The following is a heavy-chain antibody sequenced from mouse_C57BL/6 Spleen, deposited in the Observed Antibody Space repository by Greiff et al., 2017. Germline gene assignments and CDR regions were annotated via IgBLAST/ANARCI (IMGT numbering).Heavy chain of an antibody. Sequence: VQLQQSGPELVKPGASVKLSCKASGYAFSSSWMNWVQQRPGKGLEWIGRIYPGDGDTNSNGKFPGKATLTADKSSSTAYIQLSSLTSEDSAVYFCARFGSSYAMDYWGQGTSVTVSS. V-gene: IGHV1-82*01. J-gene: IGHJ4*01. CDR1: GYAFSSSW. CDR3: ARFGSSYAMDY. CDR2: IYPGDGDT. D-gene: IGHD1-1*01.